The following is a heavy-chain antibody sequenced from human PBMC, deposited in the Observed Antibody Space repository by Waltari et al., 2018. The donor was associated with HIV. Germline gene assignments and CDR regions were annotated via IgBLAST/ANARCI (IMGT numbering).Heavy chain of an antibody. CDR3: ARSGYSSSWYAYYFDY. V-gene: IGHV4-39*01. CDR2: NDYSGST. D-gene: IGHD6-13*01. J-gene: IGHJ4*02. Sequence: QLQLQESGPGLVKPSETLSLTCTVSGGSISSSSYYWGWIRQPPGKGLEWIGSNDYSGSTDYNPCLKRRVTIAVDTSKNQFSLKLSSVTAADTAVYYCARSGYSSSWYAYYFDYWGQGTLVTVSS. CDR1: GGSISSSSYY.